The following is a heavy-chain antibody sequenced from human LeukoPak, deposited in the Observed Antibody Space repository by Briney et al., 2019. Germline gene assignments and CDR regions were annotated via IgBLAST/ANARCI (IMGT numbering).Heavy chain of an antibody. CDR2: IYHSGST. CDR1: GGSISSGGYY. V-gene: IGHV4-30-2*01. J-gene: IGHJ4*02. D-gene: IGHD4-17*01. Sequence: SETLSLTCTVSGGSISSGGYYWSWIRQPPGKGLEWIGYIYHSGSTYYNLSLKSRVTISVDRSKNQFSLKLSSVTAADTAVYYCARGGSSDYGVYQDWGQGTLVTVSS. CDR3: ARGGSSDYGVYQD.